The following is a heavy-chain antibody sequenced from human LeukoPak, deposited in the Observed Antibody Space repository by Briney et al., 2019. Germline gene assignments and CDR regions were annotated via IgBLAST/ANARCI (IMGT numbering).Heavy chain of an antibody. D-gene: IGHD3-3*01. V-gene: IGHV4-39*07. CDR3: ARDHYDFWSGYPHYLDY. Sequence: PSETLSLTCTVSGGSISSSSYYWGWIRQPPGKGLEWIGSIYYSGSTYYNPSLKSRVTISVDTSKNQFSLKLSSVTAADTAVYYCARDHYDFWSGYPHYLDYWGQGTLVTVSS. J-gene: IGHJ4*02. CDR2: IYYSGST. CDR1: GGSISSSSYY.